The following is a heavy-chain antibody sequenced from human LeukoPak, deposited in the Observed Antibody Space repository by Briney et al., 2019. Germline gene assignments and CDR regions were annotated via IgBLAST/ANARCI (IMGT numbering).Heavy chain of an antibody. CDR3: ARETFRVTAIEYFDY. V-gene: IGHV1-46*01. CDR1: GYTFTSYY. D-gene: IGHD2-21*02. Sequence: GSVKVSCKASGYTFTSYYMHWVRQAPGQGLEWMGIINPSGGSTSYAQKFQGRVTMTRDTSTSTVYMELSSLRSEDTAVYYCARETFRVTAIEYFDYWGQGTLVTVSS. J-gene: IGHJ4*02. CDR2: INPSGGST.